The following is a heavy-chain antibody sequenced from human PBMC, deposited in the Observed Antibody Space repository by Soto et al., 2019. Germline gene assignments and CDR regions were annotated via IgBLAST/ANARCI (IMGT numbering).Heavy chain of an antibody. Sequence: ASVKVSCKASGYTFTSYGISWVRQAPGQGLEWMGWISTYNSNTNHAQKLQGRVTMTTDTSTSTAYMELRSLRSDDTAVYYCGRDLYQSVFYYGMDVWGQGTTVTVAS. J-gene: IGHJ6*02. CDR1: GYTFTSYG. V-gene: IGHV1-18*01. D-gene: IGHD2-2*01. CDR3: GRDLYQSVFYYGMDV. CDR2: ISTYNSNT.